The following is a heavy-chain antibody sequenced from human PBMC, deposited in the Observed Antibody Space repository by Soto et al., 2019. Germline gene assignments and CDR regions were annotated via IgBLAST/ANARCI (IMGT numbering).Heavy chain of an antibody. CDR3: TRGLEDIVVVVAAIHPHDAFDI. D-gene: IGHD2-15*01. V-gene: IGHV3-49*03. CDR2: IRSKAYGGTT. CDR1: GFTFGDYA. Sequence: PGGSLRLSCTASGFTFGDYAMSWFRQAPGKGLEWVGFIRSKAYGGTTEYAASVKGRFTISRDDSKSIAYLQMNSLKTEDTAVYYCTRGLEDIVVVVAAIHPHDAFDIWGQGTMVTVSS. J-gene: IGHJ3*02.